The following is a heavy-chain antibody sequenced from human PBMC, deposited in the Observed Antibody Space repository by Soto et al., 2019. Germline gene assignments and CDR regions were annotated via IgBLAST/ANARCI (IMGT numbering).Heavy chain of an antibody. D-gene: IGHD1-26*01. CDR1: GDSVSSNSAA. CDR3: ARVTGSRWWALQGRDGAFDI. CDR2: TYYRSKWYN. Sequence: PSQTLSLTCAISGDSVSSNSAAWNWIRQSPSRGLEWLGRTYYRSKWYNDYAVSVKSRITINPDTSKNQFSLQLNSVTPEDTAVYYCARVTGSRWWALQGRDGAFDIWGQGTMVTVSS. V-gene: IGHV6-1*01. J-gene: IGHJ3*02.